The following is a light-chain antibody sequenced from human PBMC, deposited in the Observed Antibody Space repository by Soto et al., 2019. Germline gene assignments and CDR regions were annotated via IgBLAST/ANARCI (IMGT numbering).Light chain of an antibody. CDR2: DAS. V-gene: IGKV1-33*01. J-gene: IGKJ1*01. CDR3: QQFNYFPWT. CDR1: QDIKNY. Sequence: DIQMTQSPSSLSASVGDRVTITCQASQDIKNYLNWYQQKPGKAPKLLIYDASTLKSGVPSRFSGSGSGTEFTLTVSSLQPDDFATYYCQQFNYFPWTFGQGTKVDIK.